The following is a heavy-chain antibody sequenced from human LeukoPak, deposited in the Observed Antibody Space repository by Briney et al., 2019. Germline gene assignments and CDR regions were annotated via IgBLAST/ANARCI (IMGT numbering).Heavy chain of an antibody. CDR1: GFTFSRYA. V-gene: IGHV3-23*01. J-gene: IGHJ4*02. Sequence: GGSLRLSCGASGFTFSRYAMSWVRQAPGKGLEWVTAISGSGGSTYYADSVKGRFTISRDNSKNTLYLQMNSLRSEDTAVYYCATSNIVVVPTAIEDYWGQGTLVTVSS. CDR2: ISGSGGST. CDR3: ATSNIVVVPTAIEDY. D-gene: IGHD2-2*01.